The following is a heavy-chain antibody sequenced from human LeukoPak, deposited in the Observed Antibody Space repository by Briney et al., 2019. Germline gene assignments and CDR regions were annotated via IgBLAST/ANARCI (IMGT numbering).Heavy chain of an antibody. J-gene: IGHJ4*02. CDR1: GYTFTSYY. Sequence: ASVKVSCKSSGYTFTSYYMYWVRQAPGQGLEWMGIINPSGGSTSYAQKFQGRFTMTRDTSITTAYMELSRLRSDDTAMYYCARGIYSYATPFDYWGQGTLVTVSS. D-gene: IGHD2-15*01. V-gene: IGHV1-46*01. CDR3: ARGIYSYATPFDY. CDR2: INPSGGST.